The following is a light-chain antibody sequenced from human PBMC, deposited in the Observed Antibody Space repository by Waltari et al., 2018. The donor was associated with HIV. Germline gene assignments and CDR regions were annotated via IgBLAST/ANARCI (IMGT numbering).Light chain of an antibody. Sequence: QSALTQPASVSGSPGQSITISCTGTSSDVGGYNYVSWYQQHPGKAPKLMIYDVSNRPSGVSNPFSGSKSGNTASLTISGLQAEDEADYYCSSYTSTSPYAFGTGTKVTVL. CDR1: SSDVGGYNY. J-gene: IGLJ1*01. V-gene: IGLV2-14*03. CDR2: DVS. CDR3: SSYTSTSPYA.